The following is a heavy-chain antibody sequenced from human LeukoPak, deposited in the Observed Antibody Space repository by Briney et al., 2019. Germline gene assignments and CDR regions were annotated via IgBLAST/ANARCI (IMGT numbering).Heavy chain of an antibody. D-gene: IGHD1-1*01. CDR3: ARVREYNSRDFDY. CDR1: GLTFSTYT. Sequence: GGSLRLSCAASGLTFSTYTIHWVRQAPGKGLEWVAVISFDGTNKYYADSVKGRFTISRDNSKNTLYLQMDSLRAADTAVYFCARVREYNSRDFDYWGQGTLVTVSS. CDR2: ISFDGTNK. V-gene: IGHV3-30-3*01. J-gene: IGHJ4*02.